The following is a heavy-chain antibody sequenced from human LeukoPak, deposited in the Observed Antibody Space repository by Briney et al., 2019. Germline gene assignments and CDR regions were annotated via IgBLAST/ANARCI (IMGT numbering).Heavy chain of an antibody. CDR3: ARGIAAAGAPDDY. D-gene: IGHD6-13*01. CDR1: GGSISSSNW. J-gene: IGHJ4*02. Sequence: SETLSLTCAVSGGSISSSNWWSWVRQPPGKGLEWIGEIYHSGSTNYNPSLKSRVTISVDKSKNQFSLKLSSVTAADTAVYYCARGIAAAGAPDDYWGQGTLVTVSS. CDR2: IYHSGST. V-gene: IGHV4-4*02.